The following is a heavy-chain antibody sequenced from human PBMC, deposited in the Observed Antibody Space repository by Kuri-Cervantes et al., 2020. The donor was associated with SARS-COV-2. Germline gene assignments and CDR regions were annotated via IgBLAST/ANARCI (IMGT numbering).Heavy chain of an antibody. CDR1: GYTFTSYG. CDR3: AREDYDFWSGYSDY. CDR2: ISAYNGNT. D-gene: IGHD3-3*01. J-gene: IGHJ4*02. V-gene: IGHV1-18*01. Sequence: ASVKVSCKASGYTFTSYGIGWVRQAPGQGLEWMGWISAYNGNTNYAQKLQGRVTMTTDTSTSAAYMELRSLRSDDTAVYYCAREDYDFWSGYSDYWGQGTLVTVSS.